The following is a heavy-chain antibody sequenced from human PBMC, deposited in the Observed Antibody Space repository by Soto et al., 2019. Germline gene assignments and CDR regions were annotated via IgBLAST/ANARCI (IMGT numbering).Heavy chain of an antibody. V-gene: IGHV6-1*01. Sequence: SQTLSLTCAISGDSASSNSAAWNWIRQSPSRGLEWLGRTYCRSKWYNDYAVSVKSRITINPDTSKNQFSLQLNSVTPEDTAVYYCAREGIAVAGSLMGHYGMDVWGQGTTVTVSS. CDR1: GDSASSNSAA. J-gene: IGHJ6*02. CDR3: AREGIAVAGSLMGHYGMDV. CDR2: TYCRSKWYN. D-gene: IGHD6-19*01.